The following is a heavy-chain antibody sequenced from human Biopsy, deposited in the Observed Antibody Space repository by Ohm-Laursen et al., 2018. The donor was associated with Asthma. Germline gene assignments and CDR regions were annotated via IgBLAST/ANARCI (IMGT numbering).Heavy chain of an antibody. V-gene: IGHV1-69*01. CDR3: ARCQVGYSSGWSLLLKKIYYSGMDV. Sequence: SSAKVSCKAPGGTFSNFAISWVRQAPGQGLEWLGGIMTVFGTTNYAQKFQGSVTITADESTSTAYMEVTSLRSEDTAIYYCARCQVGYSSGWSLLLKKIYYSGMDVWGQGTAVTVSS. CDR2: IMTVFGTT. CDR1: GGTFSNFA. D-gene: IGHD6-19*01. J-gene: IGHJ6*02.